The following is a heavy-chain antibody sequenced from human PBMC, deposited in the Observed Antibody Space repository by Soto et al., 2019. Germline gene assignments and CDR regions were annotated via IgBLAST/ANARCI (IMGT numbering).Heavy chain of an antibody. CDR1: GLTFSDYY. CDR3: ASVLYNWN. D-gene: IGHD1-20*01. V-gene: IGHV3-11*01. Sequence: GGTLRLSCAASGLTFSDYYMSWIRQDPGKGLEWVSYISSSGSTIYYADSVKCRFTISRDNAKNSLYLQMNGLRDEDTAVYYYASVLYNWNWGQGTLGTVAS. J-gene: IGHJ4*02. CDR2: ISSSGSTI.